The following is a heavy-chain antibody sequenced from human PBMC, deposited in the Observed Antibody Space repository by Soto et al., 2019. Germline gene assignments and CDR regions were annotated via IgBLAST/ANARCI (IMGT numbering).Heavy chain of an antibody. J-gene: IGHJ4*02. D-gene: IGHD6-19*01. CDR2: IIPIFGTA. CDR1: GGTFSSYA. CDR3: ARVGGVAVAGTSDHLDFDY. V-gene: IGHV1-69*12. Sequence: QVQLVQSGAEVKKPGSSVKVSCKASGGTFSSYAISWVRQAPGQGLEWMGGIIPIFGTANYAQKFQGRVTITADESTSTAYMEVGSLRSEDTAVYYCARVGGVAVAGTSDHLDFDYWGQGTLVTVSS.